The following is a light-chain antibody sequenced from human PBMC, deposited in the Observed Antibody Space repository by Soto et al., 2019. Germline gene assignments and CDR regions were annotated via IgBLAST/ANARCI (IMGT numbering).Light chain of an antibody. Sequence: QSVLTQPASVSGSPGQSITISCTGTSSDVGDYNYVSWYQQHPGKAPKLMIFEVSHRPSGVSNRFSGSKTGNTASLTISGLQAEDEADYYCFSHRGGDSHVFGTGTKVTVL. CDR1: SSDVGDYNY. CDR2: EVS. CDR3: FSHRGGDSHV. J-gene: IGLJ1*01. V-gene: IGLV2-14*01.